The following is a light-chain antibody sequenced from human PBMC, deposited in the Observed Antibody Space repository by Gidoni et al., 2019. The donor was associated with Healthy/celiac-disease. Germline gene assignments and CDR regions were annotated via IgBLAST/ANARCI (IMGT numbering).Light chain of an antibody. CDR1: QSISSW. CDR2: DAS. V-gene: IGKV1-5*01. J-gene: IGKJ1*01. CDR3: QQYNSYSWT. Sequence: DIQMTQSPSTLSASVGDRVTITCRASQSISSWLAWYQQKPGKAPKLLIYDASSLESGVPSRFSGSGSGTEFTLTISSLQPDDFATYYCQQYNSYSWTFXXXIKVEIK.